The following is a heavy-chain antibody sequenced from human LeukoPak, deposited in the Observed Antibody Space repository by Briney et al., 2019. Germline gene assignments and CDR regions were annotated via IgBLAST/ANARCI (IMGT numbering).Heavy chain of an antibody. CDR3: ARSRGDIDY. V-gene: IGHV6-1*01. CDR1: GDSVSSSSAA. CDR2: TYYRSKWYS. J-gene: IGHJ4*02. Sequence: SQTLSLTSAISGDSVSSSSAAWNWLRQSPSRGLEWLGRTYYRSKWYSDYAVSVKRRITINPDTSKNQFSLQLNSVTPEDTAVYYCARSRGDIDYWGQGTLVTVSS. D-gene: IGHD5-12*01.